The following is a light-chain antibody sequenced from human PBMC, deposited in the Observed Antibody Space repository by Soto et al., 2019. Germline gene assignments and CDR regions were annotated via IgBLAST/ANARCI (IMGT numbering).Light chain of an antibody. CDR3: QQFNSYPLT. Sequence: DIQLTQSPSFLSASVGDRVTITCRASQGISSYLAWYQQKPGKAPKFLIYAASTLQSGVPSRFSGSGSGTECTLTISSLQPEDFATYYCQQFNSYPLTFGGGTKVEIK. CDR2: AAS. V-gene: IGKV1-9*01. CDR1: QGISSY. J-gene: IGKJ4*01.